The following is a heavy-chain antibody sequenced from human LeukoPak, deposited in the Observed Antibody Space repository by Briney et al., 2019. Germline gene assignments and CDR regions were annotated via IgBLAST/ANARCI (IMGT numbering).Heavy chain of an antibody. V-gene: IGHV4-59*01. J-gene: IGHJ3*02. D-gene: IGHD3-3*01. CDR2: IYYSGST. CDR3: ARDYYDFWSGYDAFDI. Sequence: PSETLSLTCTVSGGSISSYYWSWIRQPPGKGLEWIGYIYYSGSTNYNPSLKSRGTISVDTSKNQFSLKLSSVTAADTAVYYCARDYYDFWSGYDAFDIWGQGTMVTVSS. CDR1: GGSISSYY.